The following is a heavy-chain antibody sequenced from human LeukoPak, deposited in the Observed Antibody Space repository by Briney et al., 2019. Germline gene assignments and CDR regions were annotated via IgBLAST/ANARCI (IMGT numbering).Heavy chain of an antibody. J-gene: IGHJ4*02. V-gene: IGHV1-46*01. CDR2: INPSGGST. Sequence: ASVKVSCKTSGYTFSAYYMNWVRQAPGQGLEWMGIINPSGGSTSYAQKFQGRVTMTRDMSTSTVYMELSSLRSEDTAVYYCARDSSGWDTYFDYWGQGTLVTVSS. D-gene: IGHD6-19*01. CDR1: GYTFSAYY. CDR3: ARDSSGWDTYFDY.